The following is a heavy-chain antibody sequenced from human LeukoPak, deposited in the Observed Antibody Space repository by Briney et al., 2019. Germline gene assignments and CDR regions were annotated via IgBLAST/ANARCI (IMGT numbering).Heavy chain of an antibody. CDR2: ISIGSNYI. J-gene: IGHJ5*02. CDR3: AKGRRYNNYVSEVDP. D-gene: IGHD3-16*01. Sequence: GRSLRLSCAASGFTFRSYSMNWVRQAPGKGLEWVSSISIGSNYIYYADSVKGRFTISRDNSKNTLYLQMNSLRAEDTAVYYCAKGRRYNNYVSEVDPWGQGTLVTVSS. CDR1: GFTFRSYS. V-gene: IGHV3-21*01.